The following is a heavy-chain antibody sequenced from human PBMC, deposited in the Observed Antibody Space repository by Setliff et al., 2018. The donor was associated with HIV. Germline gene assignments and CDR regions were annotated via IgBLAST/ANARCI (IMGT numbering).Heavy chain of an antibody. CDR2: INHSGRT. CDR3: ARETNASGSLTAYWYFDL. V-gene: IGHV4-34*01. Sequence: PSETLSLTCAVYGGSFSDNYWSWIRQSPGKGLEWIGEINHSGRTKYSPSLRSRVSISVDTSKTQFSLKLNSVTAADTAVYYCARETNASGSLTAYWYFDLWGRGTLVTVSS. D-gene: IGHD3-10*01. J-gene: IGHJ2*01. CDR1: GGSFSDNY.